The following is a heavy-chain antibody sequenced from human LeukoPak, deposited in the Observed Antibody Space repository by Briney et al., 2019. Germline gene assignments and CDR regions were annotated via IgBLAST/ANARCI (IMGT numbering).Heavy chain of an antibody. J-gene: IGHJ4*02. V-gene: IGHV1-69*05. CDR3: ARGGETAAGISSAFDY. CDR2: MVPMFGTP. CDR1: GGTFSSYA. Sequence: SVKVSCKASGGTFSSYAISWVRQAAGQGLEWMGVMVPMFGTPNYAQKFQGRVTITTDESTTTSYMELSNLKSEDTAVYYCARGGETAAGISSAFDYWGQGTLVTVSS. D-gene: IGHD6-13*01.